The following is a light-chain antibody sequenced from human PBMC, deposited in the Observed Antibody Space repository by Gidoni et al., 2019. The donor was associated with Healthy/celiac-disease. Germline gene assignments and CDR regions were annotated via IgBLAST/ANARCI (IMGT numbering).Light chain of an antibody. Sequence: EIVLTQSPGTLSLSPGERATLSCRARQSVSSSYLAWYQQKPGQAPRLLIYGASSRATGIPARFSGSGSGTDFTLTISSLEPEDFAVYYCQQYGSSPLTFGGGTKVEIK. V-gene: IGKV3-20*01. CDR3: QQYGSSPLT. J-gene: IGKJ4*01. CDR2: GAS. CDR1: QSVSSSY.